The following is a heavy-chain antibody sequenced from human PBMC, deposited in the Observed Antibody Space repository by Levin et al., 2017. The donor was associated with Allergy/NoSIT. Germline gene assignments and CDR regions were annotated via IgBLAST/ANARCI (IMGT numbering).Heavy chain of an antibody. CDR3: TKDLESGTTSFLNCDD. J-gene: IGHJ4*02. CDR1: GGNGEEDA. V-gene: IGHV3-9*01. D-gene: IGHD1-7*01. CDR2: LLFSLSLF. Sequence: SLRSAGGGEGGNGEEDARQGGGEEEGKGREGFSFLLFSLSLFSSSSSFKGRFTISRDNAKNSLYLHMNSLRSEDTAFYFCTKDLESGTTSFLNCDDWGQGTLVTVSS.